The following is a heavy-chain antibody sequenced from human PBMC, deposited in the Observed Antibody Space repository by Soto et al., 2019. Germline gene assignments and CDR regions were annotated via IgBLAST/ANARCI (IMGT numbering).Heavy chain of an antibody. Sequence: GASVKVSCKASGGTFSSHAISWVRQAPGQGLEWMGGIIPIFDTGNYAQRFQGRVTITADESTNTAYMELSSLRSEDTAVYYCARGGPVCSGGRCYSDHWFDPRGQGTLVTFSS. CDR3: ARGGPVCSGGRCYSDHWFDP. D-gene: IGHD2-15*01. CDR1: GGTFSSHA. J-gene: IGHJ5*02. V-gene: IGHV1-69*13. CDR2: IIPIFDTG.